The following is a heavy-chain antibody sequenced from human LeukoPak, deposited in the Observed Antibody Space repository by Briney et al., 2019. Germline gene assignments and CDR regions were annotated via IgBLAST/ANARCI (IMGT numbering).Heavy chain of an antibody. CDR2: ISSSGSTI. D-gene: IGHD3-16*01. J-gene: IGHJ4*02. CDR3: ARRQGSVAYTFDY. Sequence: PGGSLRLSCAASGFTFSSYEMNWVRQAPGKGLEGVSYISSSGSTIYYADSVKGRFTISRDNAKNLLYLQMNSLRVEDSAVYYCARRQGSVAYTFDYWGQGTLVTVSS. V-gene: IGHV3-48*03. CDR1: GFTFSSYE.